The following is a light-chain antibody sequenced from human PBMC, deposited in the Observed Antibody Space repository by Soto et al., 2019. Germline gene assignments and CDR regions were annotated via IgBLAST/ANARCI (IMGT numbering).Light chain of an antibody. CDR1: GSNIGAGYD. CDR2: GNT. V-gene: IGLV1-40*01. J-gene: IGLJ1*01. Sequence: QSVLTQPPSVSGAPGQRVTISCTGSGSNIGAGYDVHWYQHLPGTAPKLLIYGNTNRPSGVPDRFSGSKSGTSASLAITGLQTEDEADYYCQSYDRSLNGSYVFGTGTKVTVL. CDR3: QSYDRSLNGSYV.